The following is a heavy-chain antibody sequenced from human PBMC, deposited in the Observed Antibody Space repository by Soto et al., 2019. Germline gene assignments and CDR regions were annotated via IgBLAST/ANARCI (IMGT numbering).Heavy chain of an antibody. CDR1: GYNFSNYW. CDR2: IYPGDSDT. D-gene: IGHD5-12*01. V-gene: IGHV5-51*01. J-gene: IGHJ4*02. Sequence: GEALKISGKASGYNFSNYWIGWVREMAGKGQEGMGMIYPGDSDTRYNPSFRGQVTISADNSIGTAYLQWSSLTASDTLMYYCAIHRYSGSHAPMAYWGQGTLVTVSS. CDR3: AIHRYSGSHAPMAY.